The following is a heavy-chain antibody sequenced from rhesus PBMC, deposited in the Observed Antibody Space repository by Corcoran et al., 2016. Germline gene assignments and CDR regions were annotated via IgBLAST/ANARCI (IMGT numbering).Heavy chain of an antibody. V-gene: IGHV7-114*01. Sequence: QVQLVQSGAEVKQPGASVKVFCKASGYTFTSYGINWVRQAPGQRLEWMGGINTNTGKPTYAQCFKERVPFSLDTSISTAYPQISSLKAEDTAVYYCARHSGSYYYLFDFWGQGVLVTVSS. D-gene: IGHD3-16*01. CDR2: INTNTGKP. CDR3: ARHSGSYYYLFDF. CDR1: GYTFTSYG. J-gene: IGHJ4*01.